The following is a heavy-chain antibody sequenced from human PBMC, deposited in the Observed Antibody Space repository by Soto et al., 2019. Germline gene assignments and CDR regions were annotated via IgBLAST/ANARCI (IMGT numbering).Heavy chain of an antibody. CDR2: IYHSGST. V-gene: IGHV4-4*02. J-gene: IGHJ6*02. CDR3: ARDGGKRNYYSMDV. CDR1: GGSISSSNW. Sequence: SETLSLTCAVSGGSISSSNWWSWVRQPPGKGLEWIGEIYHSGSTNYNPSLKSRVTISVDKSKNQFSLKLSSVTAADTAVYYCARDGGKRNYYSMDVWGQGTTVTVSS. D-gene: IGHD2-15*01.